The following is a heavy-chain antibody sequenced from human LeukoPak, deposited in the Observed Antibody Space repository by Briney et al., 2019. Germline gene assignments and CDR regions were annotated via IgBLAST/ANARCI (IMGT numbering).Heavy chain of an antibody. CDR2: ISSSSRYI. J-gene: IGHJ6*02. CDR1: GFTFSSYS. V-gene: IGHV3-21*01. D-gene: IGHD6-19*01. Sequence: GGSLRLSCAASGFTFSSYSMNWVRQAPGKGLEWVSSISSSSRYIYYADSVKGRFTISRDNAKNSLYLQMNSLRAEDTAVYYCARDQEIIAVAGYYYYGMDVWGQGTTVTVSS. CDR3: ARDQEIIAVAGYYYYGMDV.